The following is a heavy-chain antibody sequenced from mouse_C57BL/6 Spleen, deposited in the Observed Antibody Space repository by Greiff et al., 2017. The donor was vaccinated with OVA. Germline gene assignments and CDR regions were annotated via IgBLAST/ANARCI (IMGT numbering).Heavy chain of an antibody. J-gene: IGHJ2*01. CDR2: INPNNGGT. CDR1: GYTFTDYY. Sequence: EVQLQQSGPELVKPGASVKISCKASGYTFTDYYMNWVKQSHGKSLEWMGDINPNNGGTSYNQKFKGKATLTVDKSSSTAYMELRSLTSEDSAVYYCARDYFDYWGQGTTLTVSS. CDR3: ARDYFDY. V-gene: IGHV1-26*01.